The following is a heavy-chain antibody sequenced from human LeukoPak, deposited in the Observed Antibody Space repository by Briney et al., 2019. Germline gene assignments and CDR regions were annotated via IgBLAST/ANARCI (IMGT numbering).Heavy chain of an antibody. CDR1: GFTFSSYS. CDR3: ARDALGDFTLVYGGRTYYYFDY. D-gene: IGHD2-2*02. Sequence: PGGSLRLSCAASGFTFSSYSMNWVRQAPGKGLEWVSSISSSSTYIYYADSVNGRFTISRDNAKNSLYLQMNSLRAEDTAVYYCARDALGDFTLVYGGRTYYYFDYWGQGTLVTVSS. CDR2: ISSSSTYI. V-gene: IGHV3-21*01. J-gene: IGHJ4*02.